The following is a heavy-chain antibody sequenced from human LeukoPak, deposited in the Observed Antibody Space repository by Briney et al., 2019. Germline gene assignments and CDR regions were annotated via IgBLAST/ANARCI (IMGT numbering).Heavy chain of an antibody. Sequence: GGSLRLSCAASGFSVSGYYMSWVRQAPGRGLEWVSAIYSGGDTSYADSVKGRFTVSRNNAKNTVDLHMNGLRPEDTAFYYCARGFFNFEDWGRGTLVTVSS. CDR1: GFSVSGYY. CDR3: ARGFFNFED. CDR2: IYSGGDT. V-gene: IGHV3-66*02. D-gene: IGHD3-3*01. J-gene: IGHJ4*02.